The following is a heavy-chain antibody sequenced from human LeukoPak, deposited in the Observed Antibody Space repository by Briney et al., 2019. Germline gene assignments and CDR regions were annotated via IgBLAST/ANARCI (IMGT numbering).Heavy chain of an antibody. Sequence: GGSLRLSCAASGFTFSSYAMSWVRQAPGKGLEWVSAISGSGGSTYYADSVKGRFTISRDNSKNTLYLQMNSLRAEDTAVYYCAKDGYCSSTSCYAADGFDYWGLGTLVTVSS. J-gene: IGHJ4*02. CDR3: AKDGYCSSTSCYAADGFDY. CDR1: GFTFSSYA. CDR2: ISGSGGST. V-gene: IGHV3-23*01. D-gene: IGHD2-2*01.